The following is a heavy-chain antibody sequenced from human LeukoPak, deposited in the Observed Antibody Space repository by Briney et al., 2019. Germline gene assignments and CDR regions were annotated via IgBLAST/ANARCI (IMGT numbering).Heavy chain of an antibody. J-gene: IGHJ5*02. Sequence: PSETLSLTCTVSGGSISSSSYYWGGIRQPPGKGLEWIGSIYYSGSTYYNPSLKSRVTISVDTSKNQFSLKLSSVTAADTAVYYCARLDPMGGWFDPWGQGTLVTVSS. CDR2: IYYSGST. CDR1: GGSISSSSYY. CDR3: ARLDPMGGWFDP. V-gene: IGHV4-39*01. D-gene: IGHD3-16*01.